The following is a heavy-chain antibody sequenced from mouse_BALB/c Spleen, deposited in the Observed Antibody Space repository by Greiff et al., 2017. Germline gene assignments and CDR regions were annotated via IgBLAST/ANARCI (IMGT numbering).Heavy chain of an antibody. Sequence: VQLQQSGPGLVKPSQSLSLTCSVTGYSITSDYAWNWIRQFPGNKLEWMGYISYSGSTSYNPSLKSRISITRDTSKNQFFLQLNSVTTEDTATYYCARTGRTSSRELAYWGQGTLVTVSA. V-gene: IGHV3-2*02. D-gene: IGHD6-1*01. CDR3: ARTGRTSSRELAY. J-gene: IGHJ3*01. CDR2: ISYSGST. CDR1: GYSITSDYA.